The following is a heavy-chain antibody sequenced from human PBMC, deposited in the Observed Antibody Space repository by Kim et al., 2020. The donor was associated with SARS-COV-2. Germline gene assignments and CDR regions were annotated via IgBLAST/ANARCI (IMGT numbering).Heavy chain of an antibody. D-gene: IGHD2-15*01. J-gene: IGHJ4*02. Sequence: SETLSLTCTVSGGSISSYYWSWIRQPPGKGLEWIGYMFYSGSTNYNPSLKSRVTISVDTSKNQFSLKLNSVTAADTAVYYCARGVSGGHKHFYYWGQGTLVTVSS. V-gene: IGHV4-59*13. CDR3: ARGVSGGHKHFYY. CDR1: GGSISSYY. CDR2: MFYSGST.